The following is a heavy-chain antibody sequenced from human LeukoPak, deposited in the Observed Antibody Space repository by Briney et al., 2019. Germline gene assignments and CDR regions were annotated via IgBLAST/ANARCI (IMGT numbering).Heavy chain of an antibody. D-gene: IGHD5-12*01. CDR2: IYYSGST. J-gene: IGHJ4*02. CDR3: ARGGYRAPVYFDY. CDR1: GGSISSYY. Sequence: SETLSLTCTVSGGSISSYYWSWIRQPPGKGLECIGYIYYSGSTYYNPSLKSRVTISVDTSKNQFSLKLSSVTAADTAVYYCARGGYRAPVYFDYWGQGTLVTVSS. V-gene: IGHV4-30-4*01.